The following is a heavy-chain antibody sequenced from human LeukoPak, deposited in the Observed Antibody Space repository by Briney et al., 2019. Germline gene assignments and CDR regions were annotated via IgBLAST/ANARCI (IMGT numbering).Heavy chain of an antibody. CDR2: IYYSGST. J-gene: IGHJ4*02. Sequence: SETLSLTCTVSGGSISSSSYYWGWIRQPPGKGLEWIGSIYYSGSTYYNPSLKSRVTISVDTSKNQFSLKLSSVTAADTAVYYCASSTAMVPFDYWGQGTLVTVSS. V-gene: IGHV4-39*07. D-gene: IGHD5-18*01. CDR3: ASSTAMVPFDY. CDR1: GGSISSSSYY.